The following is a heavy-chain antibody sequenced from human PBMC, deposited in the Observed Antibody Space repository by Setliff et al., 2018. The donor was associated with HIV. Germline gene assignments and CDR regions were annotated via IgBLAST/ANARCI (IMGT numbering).Heavy chain of an antibody. CDR1: GGSISSDNW. CDR2: IYHSGSA. J-gene: IGHJ5*02. D-gene: IGHD6-13*01. Sequence: SETLSLTCAVSGGSISSDNWWTWVRQPPGKGLEWIGEIYHSGSANYNPSLKSRVIISIDKSKNKFSLKASSVTATDTAVYYCARHRYSSSINWFDPWGQGTLVTVSS. CDR3: ARHRYSSSINWFDP. V-gene: IGHV4-4*02.